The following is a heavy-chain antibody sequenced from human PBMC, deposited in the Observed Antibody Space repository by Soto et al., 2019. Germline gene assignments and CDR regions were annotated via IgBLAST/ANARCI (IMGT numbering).Heavy chain of an antibody. V-gene: IGHV1-46*01. CDR3: ARSYFDSSAYYYFAY. Sequence: WASVKVSCKASGYTFTSYYMHWVRQAPGQGLEWMGIINPSGGSTSYTQKFQGRVTMTRDTSTSTVYMELSSLRSEDTAVYYCARSYFDSSAYYYFAYWGQGTLVTVSS. CDR1: GYTFTSYY. CDR2: INPSGGST. D-gene: IGHD3-22*01. J-gene: IGHJ4*02.